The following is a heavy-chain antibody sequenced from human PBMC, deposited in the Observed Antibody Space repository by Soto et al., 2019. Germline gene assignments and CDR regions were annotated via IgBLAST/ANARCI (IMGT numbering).Heavy chain of an antibody. Sequence: QVQLVESGGGVVQPGRSLRLSCAASGFTFSSYGMHWVRQAPGKGLEWVAVISYDGSKKYYADSVKGRFTISRDNSKNTPYLQMNSLRAEDTAVYYCARDTMTTVTTGYGPWGQGTLVTVSS. CDR1: GFTFSSYG. V-gene: IGHV3-30-3*01. CDR2: ISYDGSKK. CDR3: ARDTMTTVTTGYGP. D-gene: IGHD4-17*01. J-gene: IGHJ5*02.